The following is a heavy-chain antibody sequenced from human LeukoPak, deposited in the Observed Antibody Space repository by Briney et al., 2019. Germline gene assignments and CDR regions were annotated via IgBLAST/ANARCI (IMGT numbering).Heavy chain of an antibody. CDR1: GGSISNYY. D-gene: IGHD3-22*01. CDR3: AKDPSITMIVVDKGSDDGFDI. V-gene: IGHV4-59*12. J-gene: IGHJ3*02. CDR2: IYYSGRT. Sequence: SETLSLTCTVSGGSISNYYWSWIRQPPGKGLEWIGYIYYSGRTRYNPSLKSPATISVDTSKNQFSLRLSSVTAADTAVYYCAKDPSITMIVVDKGSDDGFDIWGQGTMVTVSS.